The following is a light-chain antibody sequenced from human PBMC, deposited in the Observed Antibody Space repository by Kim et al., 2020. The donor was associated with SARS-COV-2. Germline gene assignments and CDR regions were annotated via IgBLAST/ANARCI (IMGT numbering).Light chain of an antibody. V-gene: IGKV3-11*01. CDR3: QQRINWRFT. J-gene: IGKJ3*01. CDR1: QSVSSY. Sequence: EIVLTQSPATLSLSPGERATLSCRASQSVSSYLAWYQQKPGQAPRLLIYDASNRATGIPARFSGSGSGTDFTLTISSLEPEDFAVYYCQQRINWRFTFCPGTKVDIK. CDR2: DAS.